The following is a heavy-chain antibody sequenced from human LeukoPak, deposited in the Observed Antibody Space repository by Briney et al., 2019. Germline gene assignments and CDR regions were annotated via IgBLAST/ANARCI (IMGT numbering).Heavy chain of an antibody. CDR1: GGSFSGYY. V-gene: IGHV4-59*08. CDR3: ARLPLIATTRGGFDP. J-gene: IGHJ5*02. Sequence: PSETLSLTCAVYGGSFSGYYWSWIRQPPGKRLEWIGYVYDTGATNYNPSLKSRFTISIDTSKNQFSLYLSSVTAADTAVYYCARLPLIATTRGGFDPWGQGTLVTVSS. CDR2: VYDTGAT. D-gene: IGHD1/OR15-1a*01.